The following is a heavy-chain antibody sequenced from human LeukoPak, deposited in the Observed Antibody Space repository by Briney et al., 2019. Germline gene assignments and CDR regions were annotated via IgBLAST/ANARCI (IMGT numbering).Heavy chain of an antibody. V-gene: IGHV4-59*01. J-gene: IGHJ6*02. D-gene: IGHD6-19*01. Sequence: SETLSLTCPVSGGSISSYYWSWIRQPPGKGLEWVGSIYYSGSTNYNPSLKSRVTISVDTSKNQFSLKLSSVTAADTAVYYCARDTHRRAGTTYYYYYYGMDVWGQGTTVTVSS. CDR3: ARDTHRRAGTTYYYYYYGMDV. CDR2: IYYSGST. CDR1: GGSISSYY.